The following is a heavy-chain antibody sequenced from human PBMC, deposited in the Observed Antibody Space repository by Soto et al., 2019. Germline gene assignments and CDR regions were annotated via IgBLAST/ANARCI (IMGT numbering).Heavy chain of an antibody. CDR2: INAGNGNT. J-gene: IGHJ4*02. CDR1: GYTFTNYA. CDR3: ARDLPPVDY. V-gene: IGHV1-3*01. Sequence: ASVKVSCKASGYTFTNYAIHWVRQAPGQRLEWMGWINAGNGNTKYSQKFQGRVTITRDTSASTAYMELSSLRSEDTAVYYCARDLPPVDYWGQGTLVTVSS.